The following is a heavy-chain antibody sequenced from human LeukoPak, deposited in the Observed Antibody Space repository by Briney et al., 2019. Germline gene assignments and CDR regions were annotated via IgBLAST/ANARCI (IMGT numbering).Heavy chain of an antibody. D-gene: IGHD6-13*01. J-gene: IGHJ4*02. Sequence: GASVKVSCKASGYSFSDYYMHWMRQAPGQGLEWMGWINPNNGGINYAQKFQGRVTMTRDTPITTAYMELSRLTSDDTAVYYCARDLLKAAADTAADSWGQGTLVTVSS. CDR3: ARDLLKAAADTAADS. CDR2: INPNNGGI. V-gene: IGHV1-2*02. CDR1: GYSFSDYY.